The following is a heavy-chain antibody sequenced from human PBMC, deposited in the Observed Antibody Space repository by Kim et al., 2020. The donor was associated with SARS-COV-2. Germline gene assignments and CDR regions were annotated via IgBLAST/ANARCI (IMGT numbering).Heavy chain of an antibody. D-gene: IGHD3-10*01. V-gene: IGHV3-23*01. J-gene: IGHJ4*02. Sequence: SVKGRFTISRDNSKNTLSLQMNSLRAEDTAVYYCARGRLTMVRGITPFDHWGQGTLVTVSS. CDR3: ARGRLTMVRGITPFDH.